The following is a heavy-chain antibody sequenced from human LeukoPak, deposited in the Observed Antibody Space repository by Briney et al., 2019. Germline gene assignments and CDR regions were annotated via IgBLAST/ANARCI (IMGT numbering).Heavy chain of an antibody. D-gene: IGHD7-27*01. J-gene: IGHJ4*02. CDR2: VYYTGST. Sequence: PSETLSLTCTVSGDFITAYYWSWIRQPPGKGLEWIGYVYYTGSTEHNPSLRGRVTISLVLPKQQFSVTRTSVTAADTAVHYDASNTGTDFDYWGQGALVSVSS. CDR1: GDFITAYY. V-gene: IGHV4-59*01. CDR3: ASNTGTDFDY.